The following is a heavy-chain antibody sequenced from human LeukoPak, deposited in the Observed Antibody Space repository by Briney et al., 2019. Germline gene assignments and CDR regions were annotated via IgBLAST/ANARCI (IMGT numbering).Heavy chain of an antibody. CDR1: GFIFSSYG. V-gene: IGHV3-30*18. CDR3: AKIDYTLVVPAAIDY. Sequence: PGGSLRLSCAASGFIFSSYGMHWVRQAPGKGLEWVGVISYDGSNKYYADSVKDRFTISRDNSKNTLYLQMNSLRAEDTAVYYCAKIDYTLVVPAAIDYWGQGTLVTVSS. J-gene: IGHJ4*02. D-gene: IGHD2-2*01. CDR2: ISYDGSNK.